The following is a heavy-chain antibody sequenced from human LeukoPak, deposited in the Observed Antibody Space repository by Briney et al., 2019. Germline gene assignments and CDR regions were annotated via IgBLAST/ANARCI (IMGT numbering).Heavy chain of an antibody. CDR1: GFTFSSYA. D-gene: IGHD5-12*01. Sequence: GGSLRLSCAASGFTFSSYAMSWVRQAPGKGLEWVSAISGSGGSTYYADSVKGRFTISRDNSKNTLYLQMNSLRAEDTAVYYCAKGLARVEMATIGGQTWFDPWGQGTLVTVSS. CDR3: AKGLARVEMATIGGQTWFDP. J-gene: IGHJ5*02. CDR2: ISGSGGST. V-gene: IGHV3-23*01.